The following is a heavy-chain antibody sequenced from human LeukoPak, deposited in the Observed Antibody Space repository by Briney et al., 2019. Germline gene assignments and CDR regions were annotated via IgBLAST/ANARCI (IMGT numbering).Heavy chain of an antibody. V-gene: IGHV3-66*01. D-gene: IGHD2-15*01. CDR2: IYGGSTT. CDR1: GFSVSDKY. CDR3: ARDVDHSGLS. J-gene: IGHJ4*02. Sequence: GGSLRLSCADSGFSVSDKYMSWVRQAPGKGPEWVSIIYGGSTTYYAESVKGRFTISRDNSKNTLYLEMNTLRAADTGVYYCARDVDHSGLSWGQGTLVTVSS.